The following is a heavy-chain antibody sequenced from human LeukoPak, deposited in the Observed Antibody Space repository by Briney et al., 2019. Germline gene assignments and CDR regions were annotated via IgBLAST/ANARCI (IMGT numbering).Heavy chain of an antibody. D-gene: IGHD6-19*01. CDR3: ARGTTVASGMQF. J-gene: IGHJ4*02. Sequence: PLETLSLTCTLSRGSISTYSWTSVRQSPGKGLEWMGSVVITTTKYSPALTSRVAISVHTSKNQFSLRLESVTTADTAVYYCARGTTVASGMQFWGQGALVTVSS. CDR2: VVITTT. V-gene: IGHV4-59*12. CDR1: RGSISTYS.